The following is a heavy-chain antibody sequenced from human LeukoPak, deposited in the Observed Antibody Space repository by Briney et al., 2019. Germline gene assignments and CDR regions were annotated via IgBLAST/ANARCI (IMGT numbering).Heavy chain of an antibody. CDR1: GFIFDDYA. D-gene: IGHD3-9*01. J-gene: IGHJ4*02. CDR3: ARGDILTTRLLDS. V-gene: IGHV3-9*01. Sequence: GGSLRLSCAASGFIFDDYAMHWVRRAPGKGLQWVSGITRNAAIIGYVDSVKGRFTISRDSAKNSLYLQTNSLRPEDTAFYYCARGDILTTRLLDSWGLGTLVTVSS. CDR2: ITRNAAII.